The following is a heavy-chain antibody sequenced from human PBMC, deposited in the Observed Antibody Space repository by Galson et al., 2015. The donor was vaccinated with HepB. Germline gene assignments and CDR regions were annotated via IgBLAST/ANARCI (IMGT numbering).Heavy chain of an antibody. CDR1: GFTLSSYS. D-gene: IGHD5-12*01. J-gene: IGHJ3*01. Sequence: SLRLSCAAFGFTLSSYSMDWVRQAPGKRLEWVSYISGRSDTIYYADSVRGRFTISRDNVKKSLYLQMNNLRAEDTAVYFCARGWLENTFDVWGQGTLVTVSS. V-gene: IGHV3-48*01. CDR2: ISGRSDTI. CDR3: ARGWLENTFDV.